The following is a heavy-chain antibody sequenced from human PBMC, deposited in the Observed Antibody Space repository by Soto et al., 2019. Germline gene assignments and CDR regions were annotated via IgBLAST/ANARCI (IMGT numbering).Heavy chain of an antibody. J-gene: IGHJ6*03. D-gene: IGHD2-2*01. Sequence: EVQLLESGGGLVQPGGSLRLSCAASGFTFSSYAMGWVRQAPGKGLEWVSAISGSGGSTYYADSVKGRFTISRDNSKNTLYLQMNSLRVEDTAVYYCAKAGYCSSATCATRYYYMDVWGKGTTVTVSS. CDR3: AKAGYCSSATCATRYYYMDV. CDR2: ISGSGGST. CDR1: GFTFSSYA. V-gene: IGHV3-23*01.